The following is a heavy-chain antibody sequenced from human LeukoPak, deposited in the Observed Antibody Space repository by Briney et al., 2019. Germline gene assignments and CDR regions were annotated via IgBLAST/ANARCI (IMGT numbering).Heavy chain of an antibody. D-gene: IGHD1-14*01. Sequence: GGSLRLSCAASGFTFSSYAMNWVRQAPGKGLEWVSAISGGGSSTYYADSVKGRFTISRDNSKNTLYLQMNSLRAEDTAVYYCARRGRKFDYWGQGTLVTVSS. V-gene: IGHV3-23*01. CDR3: ARRGRKFDY. CDR2: ISGGGSST. CDR1: GFTFSSYA. J-gene: IGHJ4*02.